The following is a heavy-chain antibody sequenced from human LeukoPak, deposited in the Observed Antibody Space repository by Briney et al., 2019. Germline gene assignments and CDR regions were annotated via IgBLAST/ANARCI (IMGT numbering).Heavy chain of an antibody. CDR3: ARLGRYCSGGSCYSDSFFDY. D-gene: IGHD2-15*01. J-gene: IGHJ4*02. Sequence: GESLKISCKGSGYSYTSYWIGWVRQMPGKGLEWMGIIYPGDSDTRYSPSFQGQVTISADKSISTAYLQWSSLKASDTAMYYCARLGRYCSGGSCYSDSFFDYWGQGTLVTVSS. V-gene: IGHV5-51*01. CDR1: GYSYTSYW. CDR2: IYPGDSDT.